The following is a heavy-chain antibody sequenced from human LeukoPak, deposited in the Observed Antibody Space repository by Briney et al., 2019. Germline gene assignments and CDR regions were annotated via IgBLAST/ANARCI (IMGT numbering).Heavy chain of an antibody. J-gene: IGHJ4*02. CDR3: ASSGYCSSGSCYSSFDY. CDR2: IYSGGST. Sequence: GGSLRLSCAASGFTVSSNYMSWVRQAPGKGLEWVSVIYSGGSTYYADSVKGRFTISRDNSKNTLYLQMNSLRAEDTAVYYCASSGYCSSGSCYSSFDYWGQGTLVNVSS. CDR1: GFTVSSNY. D-gene: IGHD2-15*01. V-gene: IGHV3-66*02.